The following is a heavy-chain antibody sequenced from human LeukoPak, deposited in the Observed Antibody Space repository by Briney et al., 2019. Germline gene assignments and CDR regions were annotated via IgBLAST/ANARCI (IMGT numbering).Heavy chain of an antibody. J-gene: IGHJ3*02. D-gene: IGHD4-17*01. CDR1: GFTFSSYA. CDR3: AKDLSVTTPFDI. Sequence: GGSLRLSCAASGFTFSSYAMSWVRQPPGKGLEWVSGISGSGDNTYYADSVKGRFTISRDNSKKTLYLHLNSLRVEDAAVYYCAKDLSVTTPFDIWGQGTMVTVSS. V-gene: IGHV3-23*01. CDR2: ISGSGDNT.